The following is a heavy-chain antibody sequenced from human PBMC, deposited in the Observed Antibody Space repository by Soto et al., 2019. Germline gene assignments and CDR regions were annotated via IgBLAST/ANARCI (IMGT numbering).Heavy chain of an antibody. J-gene: IGHJ4*02. V-gene: IGHV3-15*07. D-gene: IGHD3-16*02. Sequence: PGGSLRLSCAASGFTFSNAWMNWVRQAPGKGLEWVGRIKSKTDGGTTDYAAPVKGRFTISRDDSKNTLYLQMNSLKTEDTAVYYCTTDRTMITFGGVIWPDYWGQGTLVTVSS. CDR1: GFTFSNAW. CDR2: IKSKTDGGTT. CDR3: TTDRTMITFGGVIWPDY.